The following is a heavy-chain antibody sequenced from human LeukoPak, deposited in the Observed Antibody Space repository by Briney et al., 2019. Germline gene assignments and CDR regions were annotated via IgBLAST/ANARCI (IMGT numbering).Heavy chain of an antibody. CDR2: ISWNSGSI. Sequence: SLRLSCAASGFTFDDYAMHWVRQAPGKGLEWVSGISWNSGSIGYADSVKGRFTISRDNAKNSLYLQMNSLRAEDTALYYCAKDIGQVAVADFYYYYYGMDVWGQGTTVTVSS. CDR1: GFTFDDYA. D-gene: IGHD6-19*01. CDR3: AKDIGQVAVADFYYYYYGMDV. J-gene: IGHJ6*02. V-gene: IGHV3-9*01.